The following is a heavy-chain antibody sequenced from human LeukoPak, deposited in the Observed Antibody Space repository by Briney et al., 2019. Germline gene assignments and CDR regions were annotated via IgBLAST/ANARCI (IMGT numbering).Heavy chain of an antibody. J-gene: IGHJ5*02. D-gene: IGHD2-15*01. CDR1: GGSFSGYY. Sequence: ETLSLTCAVYGGSFSGYYWSWIRQAPGKGLEWVSSISSSSSYIYYADSVKGRFTISRDNAKNSLYLQMNSLRAEDTAVYYCARVVGPHWFDPWGQGTLVTVSS. CDR3: ARVVGPHWFDP. V-gene: IGHV3-21*01. CDR2: ISSSSSYI.